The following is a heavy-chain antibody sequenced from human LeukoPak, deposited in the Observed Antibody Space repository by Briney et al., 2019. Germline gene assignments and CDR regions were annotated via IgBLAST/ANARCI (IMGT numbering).Heavy chain of an antibody. D-gene: IGHD2-2*01. V-gene: IGHV1-46*01. CDR3: ARRLTAASLEFDP. J-gene: IGHJ5*02. CDR1: EYTFTSYY. CDR2: INPSGGST. Sequence: ASVKLSCKASEYTFTSYYMHWVRQAPGQGLEWMGIINPSGGSTSYAQKFQGRVTMTRDTSTSTVYMELSSLRSEDTAVYYCARRLTAASLEFDPWGQGTLVTVSS.